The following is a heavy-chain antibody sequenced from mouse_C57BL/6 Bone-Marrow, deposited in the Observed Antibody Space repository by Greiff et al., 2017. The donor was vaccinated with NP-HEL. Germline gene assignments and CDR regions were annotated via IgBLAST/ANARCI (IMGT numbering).Heavy chain of an antibody. CDR1: GYTFTSYW. Sequence: VKLQQPGAELVMPGASVKLSCKASGYTFTSYWMHWVKQRPGQGLEWIGEIDPSDSYTNYNQKFKGKSTLTVDKSSSTAYMQLSSLTSEDSAVYYCARSSLHYYGSSSYAMDYWGQGTSVTVSS. V-gene: IGHV1-69*01. CDR3: ARSSLHYYGSSSYAMDY. D-gene: IGHD1-1*01. CDR2: IDPSDSYT. J-gene: IGHJ4*01.